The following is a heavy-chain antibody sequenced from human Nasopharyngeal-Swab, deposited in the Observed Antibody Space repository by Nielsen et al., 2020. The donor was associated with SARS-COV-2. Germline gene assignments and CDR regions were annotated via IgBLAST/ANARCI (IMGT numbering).Heavy chain of an antibody. D-gene: IGHD2-15*01. CDR3: SKETDIAMGWFDP. Sequence: GGSLRLSCAASGLTFSRYAMSWVRYGPEKGLEWVSSISGSGGNTYYEASVKGRFTISRDNSKNTLFLQMNSLRAEDTAVYYCSKETDIAMGWFDPWGQGTLVTVSS. CDR1: GLTFSRYA. V-gene: IGHV3-23*01. CDR2: ISGSGGNT. J-gene: IGHJ5*02.